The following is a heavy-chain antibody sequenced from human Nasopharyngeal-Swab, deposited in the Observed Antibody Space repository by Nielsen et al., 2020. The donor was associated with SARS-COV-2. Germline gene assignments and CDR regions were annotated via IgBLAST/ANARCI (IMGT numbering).Heavy chain of an antibody. CDR3: ARVTIVATIFGYYYYYYMDV. Sequence: GESLKISCAASGFTFSSYWMSWVRQAPGKGLEWVANIKQDGSEKYYVDSVKGRFTISRDNAKNSLYLQMNSLRAEDTAVYYCARVTIVATIFGYYYYYYMDVWGKGTTVTVSS. J-gene: IGHJ6*03. CDR1: GFTFSSYW. V-gene: IGHV3-7*01. D-gene: IGHD5-12*01. CDR2: IKQDGSEK.